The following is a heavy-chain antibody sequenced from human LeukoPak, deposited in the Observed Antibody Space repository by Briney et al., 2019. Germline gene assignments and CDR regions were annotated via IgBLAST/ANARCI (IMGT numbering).Heavy chain of an antibody. J-gene: IGHJ6*04. CDR3: ARRENMDV. Sequence: SETLSLTCTVSGGSINSSSYYWVWIRQPPGKGLEWIGSIYYSGRTYYNSSLKSRVTISVDTSKNQFSLRLSSVTAADTAVYYCARRENMDVWGKGTTVTISS. CDR2: IYYSGRT. V-gene: IGHV4-39*01. CDR1: GGSINSSSYY.